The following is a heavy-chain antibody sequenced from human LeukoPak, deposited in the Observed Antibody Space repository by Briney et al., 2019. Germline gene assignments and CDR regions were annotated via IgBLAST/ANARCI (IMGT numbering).Heavy chain of an antibody. D-gene: IGHD3-9*01. Sequence: ASVKVSCKASGYTFTGYYMHWVRQAPGQGLEWMGWTNPNSGGTNYAQKFQGRVTMTRDTSISTAYIELSRLRSDDTAVYYCARERYFDWQNWFDPWGQGTLVTVSS. J-gene: IGHJ5*02. V-gene: IGHV1-2*02. CDR1: GYTFTGYY. CDR3: ARERYFDWQNWFDP. CDR2: TNPNSGGT.